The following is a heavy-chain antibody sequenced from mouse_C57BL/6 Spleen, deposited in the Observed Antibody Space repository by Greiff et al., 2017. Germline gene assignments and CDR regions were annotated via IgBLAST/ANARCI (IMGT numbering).Heavy chain of an antibody. V-gene: IGHV1-59*01. CDR1: GYTFTSYW. Sequence: QVQLQQPGAELVRPGTSVKLSCKASGYTFTSYWMHWVKQRPGQGLEWIGVIDPSDSYTNYNQKFKGKATLTVDTSSSTAYMQLSSLTSEDSAVYYCAMGLPYFDDWGQGTTLTVSS. CDR3: AMGLPYFDD. J-gene: IGHJ2*01. D-gene: IGHD2-4*01. CDR2: IDPSDSYT.